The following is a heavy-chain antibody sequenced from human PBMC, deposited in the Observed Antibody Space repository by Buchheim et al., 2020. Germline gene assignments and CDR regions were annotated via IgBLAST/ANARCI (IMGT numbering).Heavy chain of an antibody. J-gene: IGHJ4*02. D-gene: IGHD3-10*01. Sequence: QLQESGPGLVEPSGTLSLTCVVSGVSITPDWWSWVRQPPGKGLEWIGEVFHSGNTNYNPSLKSRSTISVDRSKNQFSLKLSSVTAADTAVYYCARGGSYSFDYWGQGTL. V-gene: IGHV4-4*02. CDR3: ARGGSYSFDY. CDR2: VFHSGNT. CDR1: GVSITPDW.